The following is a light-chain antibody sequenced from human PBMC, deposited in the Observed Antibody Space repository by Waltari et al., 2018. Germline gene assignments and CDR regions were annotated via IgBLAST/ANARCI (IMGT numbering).Light chain of an antibody. CDR1: SGDVGGYKE. CDR3: SSYTSSSTLS. J-gene: IGLJ2*01. CDR2: DVT. Sequence: QYALTQAASVSGSPGQSITISCTGTSGDVGGYKEVSWYQQHPGKPPKLMIYDVTNRPSGVSHRFSGSKSGNTASLTISGLQAEDEADYYCSSYTSSSTLSFGGGTKLTVL. V-gene: IGLV2-14*03.